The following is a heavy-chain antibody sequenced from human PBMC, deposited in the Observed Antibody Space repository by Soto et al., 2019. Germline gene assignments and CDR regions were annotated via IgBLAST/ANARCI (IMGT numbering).Heavy chain of an antibody. D-gene: IGHD5-18*01. CDR1: GGSFSGYY. J-gene: IGHJ4*02. CDR3: ARAGYSYGWSTIDY. CDR2: INHSGST. Sequence: SETLSLTCAVYGGSFSGYYWSWIRQPPGEGLEWIGEINHSGSTNYNPSLKSRVTISVDTSKNQFSLKLSSVTAADTAVYYCARAGYSYGWSTIDYWGQGTLVTVSS. V-gene: IGHV4-34*01.